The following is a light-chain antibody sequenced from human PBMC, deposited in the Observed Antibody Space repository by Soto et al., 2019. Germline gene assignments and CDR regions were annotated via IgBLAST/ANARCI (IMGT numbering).Light chain of an antibody. CDR2: GTS. CDR1: QSVNSN. Sequence: TQSPATLSLSPGERATLSCRASQSVNSNLAWYQQKAGQAPRLLIYGTSTRATGIPARFSGSGSGTDFTLTISSLQFEDFAVYYCQQYGSSPFTFGPGTKVAIK. J-gene: IGKJ3*01. V-gene: IGKV3-15*01. CDR3: QQYGSSPFT.